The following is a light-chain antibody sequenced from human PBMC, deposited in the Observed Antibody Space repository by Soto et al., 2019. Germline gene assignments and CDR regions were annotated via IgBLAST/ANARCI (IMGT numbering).Light chain of an antibody. V-gene: IGKV3-15*01. Sequence: EIVMTQSPATLSVSPGDRATLSCRGSQSVSSSLAWYQQNPGQAPRLLIYGVSTRATGIPARFSGSVSGTDLNLTISGLQSEDFAVSYCQPYIDWPSVTFGQGTKLEIK. J-gene: IGKJ2*01. CDR1: QSVSSS. CDR2: GVS. CDR3: QPYIDWPSVT.